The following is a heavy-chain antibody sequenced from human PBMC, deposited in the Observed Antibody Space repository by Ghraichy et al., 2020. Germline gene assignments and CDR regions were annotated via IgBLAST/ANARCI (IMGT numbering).Heavy chain of an antibody. J-gene: IGHJ4*02. CDR3: ARWGSDYNNDY. CDR1: GYSFTQYG. Sequence: ASVKVSCRASGYSFTQYGINWVRQAPGQGLEWMGWINTRTGTPTDAEGLTGRFVFSLDASVSTAYLQISSLKAEDTAMYFCARWGSDYNNDYWGQGTLVTVSS. CDR2: INTRTGTP. V-gene: IGHV7-4-1*02. D-gene: IGHD3-10*01.